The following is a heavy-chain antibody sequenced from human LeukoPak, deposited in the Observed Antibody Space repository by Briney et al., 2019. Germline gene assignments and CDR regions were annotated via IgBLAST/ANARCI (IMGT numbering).Heavy chain of an antibody. CDR2: ISYDGSNK. D-gene: IGHD3-22*01. V-gene: IGHV3-30-3*01. Sequence: PGGSLRLSCVASGFTFSSYAMHWVRQAPGKGLEWVAVISYDGSNKYYADSVKGRFTISRDNSKNTLYLQMNSLRAEDTAVYYCARGPITMIPPDYWGQGTLVTVSS. CDR3: ARGPITMIPPDY. CDR1: GFTFSSYA. J-gene: IGHJ4*02.